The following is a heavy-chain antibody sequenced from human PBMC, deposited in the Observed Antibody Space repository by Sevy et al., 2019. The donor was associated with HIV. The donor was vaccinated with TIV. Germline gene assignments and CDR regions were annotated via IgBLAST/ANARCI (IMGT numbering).Heavy chain of an antibody. Sequence: SETLSLTCAVYGGSFSGYYWSWIPQPPGKGLEWIGEINHSGSTNYNPSLKSRVTISVDTSKNQFSLKLSSVTAADTAVYYCARGLDIVVVPAAIPIRHWYFDLWGRGTLVTVSS. CDR2: INHSGST. CDR3: ARGLDIVVVPAAIPIRHWYFDL. J-gene: IGHJ2*01. CDR1: GGSFSGYY. V-gene: IGHV4-34*01. D-gene: IGHD2-2*02.